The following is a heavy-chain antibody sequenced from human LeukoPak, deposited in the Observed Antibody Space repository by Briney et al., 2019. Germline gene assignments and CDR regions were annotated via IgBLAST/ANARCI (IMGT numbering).Heavy chain of an antibody. CDR1: GGSISSYY. Sequence: SETLSLICTVSGGSISSYYWSWIRQPPGKGLEWIGYIYYSGSTNCNPSLKSRVTISVDTSKNQFSLKLSSVTAADTAVYYCASSRLGYSSGPVDYWGQGTLVTVSS. V-gene: IGHV4-59*01. J-gene: IGHJ4*02. D-gene: IGHD6-19*01. CDR2: IYYSGST. CDR3: ASSRLGYSSGPVDY.